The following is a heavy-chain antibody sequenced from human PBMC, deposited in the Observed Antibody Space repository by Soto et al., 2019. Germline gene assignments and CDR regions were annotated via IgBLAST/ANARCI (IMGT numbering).Heavy chain of an antibody. CDR3: ESYTSHFYDSGVYGGYYIDD. V-gene: IGHV4-39*01. D-gene: IGHD3-22*01. CDR1: GGFVSSRFYY. CDR2: IYYRGTT. Sequence: QLQLQESGPGLVKPSETLSLMCNVSGGFVSSRFYYWGWIRQPPGKGLEWMGRIYYRGTTYYRGSLKSRVTIAVDTSENPLSLRLSSVTAADTAVYYRESYTSHFYDSGVYGGYYIDDWGQGTLVTVSS. J-gene: IGHJ4*02.